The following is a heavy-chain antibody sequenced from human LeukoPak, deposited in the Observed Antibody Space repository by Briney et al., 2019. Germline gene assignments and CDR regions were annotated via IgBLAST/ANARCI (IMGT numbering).Heavy chain of an antibody. CDR2: ISGSGGTT. CDR3: AKDRSSSSWFDGYEF. Sequence: GGSLRLSCTASGFIFSTCAMSWVRQAPGKGLKWVSAISGSGGTTYYADSVKGRFTISRDNSKNTLFLQMNSLRAEDTAVYYCAKDRSSSSWFDGYEFWGQGTMVTVSS. CDR1: GFIFSTCA. V-gene: IGHV3-23*01. J-gene: IGHJ3*01. D-gene: IGHD6-13*01.